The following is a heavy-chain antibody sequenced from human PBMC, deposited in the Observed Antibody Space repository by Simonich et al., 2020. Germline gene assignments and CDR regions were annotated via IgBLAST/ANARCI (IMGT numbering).Heavy chain of an antibody. CDR1: VYTFTGYF. V-gene: IGHV1-2*02. Sequence: QVQLVQSGAEVKKPGASVKVSCKVSVYTFTGYFMNWGRQAPGQGLEWMGWINPTRGGQKEAEKFQGRVTKTRDTSISTAYMELSRLRSDDTAVYYCARGRLTGDKGAFDIWGQGTMVTVSS. D-gene: IGHD7-27*01. CDR3: ARGRLTGDKGAFDI. J-gene: IGHJ3*02. CDR2: INPTRGGQ.